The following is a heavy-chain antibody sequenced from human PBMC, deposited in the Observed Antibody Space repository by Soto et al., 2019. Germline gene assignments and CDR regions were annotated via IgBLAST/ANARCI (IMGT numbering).Heavy chain of an antibody. D-gene: IGHD6-19*01. CDR2: TYYRSKWYN. V-gene: IGHV6-1*01. J-gene: IGHJ3*02. CDR1: GDSDSSNSAA. CDR3: ARDQGSGWYLDAFDI. Sequence: PSPTLSLTCAISGDSDSSNSAAWNWNRQSTSRGLEWLGRTYYRSKWYNDYAVSVKSRITINPDTSKNQFSLQLNSVTPEDTAVYYCARDQGSGWYLDAFDIWGQGTMVTVSS.